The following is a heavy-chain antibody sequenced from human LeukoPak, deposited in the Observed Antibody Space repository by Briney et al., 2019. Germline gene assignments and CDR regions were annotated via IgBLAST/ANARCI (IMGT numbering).Heavy chain of an antibody. CDR1: GYTFTSYG. CDR2: ISAYNGNT. CDR3: ARVTLVRGVIYYFDY. D-gene: IGHD3-10*01. V-gene: IGHV1-18*01. J-gene: IGHJ4*02. Sequence: PVASVKVSCTASGYTFTSYGISWVRQAPGQGLEWMGWISAYNGNTNYVQKLQGRVTMTTDTSTSTAYMELRSLRSDDTAVYYCARVTLVRGVIYYFDYWGQGTLVTVSS.